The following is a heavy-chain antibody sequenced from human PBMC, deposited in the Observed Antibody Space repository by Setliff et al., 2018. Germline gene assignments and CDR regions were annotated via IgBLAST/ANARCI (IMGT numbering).Heavy chain of an antibody. D-gene: IGHD3-10*02. Sequence: ASVKVSCKASGYTFTSYGITWVRQAPGQGLEWIGWISGYDGSSNHAQKFQGRVTMTTDTPTSTAYMELRSLRTDDTAVYYCAREMLVVRGVNSYYYYMDVWGKGTTVTVSS. J-gene: IGHJ6*03. CDR1: GYTFTSYG. CDR2: ISGYDGSS. V-gene: IGHV1-18*01. CDR3: AREMLVVRGVNSYYYYMDV.